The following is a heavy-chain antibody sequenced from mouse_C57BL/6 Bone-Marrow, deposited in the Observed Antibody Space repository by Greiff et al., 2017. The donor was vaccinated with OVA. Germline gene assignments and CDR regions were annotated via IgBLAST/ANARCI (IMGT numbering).Heavy chain of an antibody. Sequence: EVQLVESGGGLVQPGGSLSLSCAASGFTFTDYYMSWVRQPPGTALEWLGFIRNKANGYTTEYSASVKGRFTISRDNSQSILYLQMNALRAEDSATYYCARYTSSYDYWGQGTTLTVSS. CDR1: GFTFTDYY. J-gene: IGHJ2*01. D-gene: IGHD1-1*01. CDR3: ARYTSSYDY. V-gene: IGHV7-3*01. CDR2: IRNKANGYTT.